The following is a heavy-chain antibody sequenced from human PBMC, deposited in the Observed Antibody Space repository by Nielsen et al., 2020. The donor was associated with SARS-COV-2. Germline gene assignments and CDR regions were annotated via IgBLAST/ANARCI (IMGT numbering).Heavy chain of an antibody. V-gene: IGHV3-21*01. CDR3: ARLGTAAGLDY. D-gene: IGHD6-13*01. CDR2: ISSSSSYI. Sequence: GGSLRLSCAASGFTFSSYSMNWVRQAPGKGLEWVSSISSSSSYIYYADSVKGRVTISRDNAKNSLYLQMNSLRAEDTAVYYCARLGTAAGLDYWGQGTLVTVSS. J-gene: IGHJ4*02. CDR1: GFTFSSYS.